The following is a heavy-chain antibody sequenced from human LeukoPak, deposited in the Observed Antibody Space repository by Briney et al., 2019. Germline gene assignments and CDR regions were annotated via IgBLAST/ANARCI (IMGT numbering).Heavy chain of an antibody. Sequence: SQTLSLTSAISGDTLSSNSLTWNCIRPSPSRGLEWRGRTYYRSTWYNDYAVAVRGRITVNPDTSKNQFSLHLNSVTPEDTAVYYCARRLTQYDCFDPWGQGILVTVSS. V-gene: IGHV6-1*01. D-gene: IGHD2-2*01. CDR3: ARRLTQYDCFDP. J-gene: IGHJ5*02. CDR1: GDTLSSNSLT. CDR2: TYYRSTWYN.